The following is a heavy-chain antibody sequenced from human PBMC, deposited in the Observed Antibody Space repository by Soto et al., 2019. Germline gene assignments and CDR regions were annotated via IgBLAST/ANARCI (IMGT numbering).Heavy chain of an antibody. CDR2: IVLGNGNT. CDR3: ATRIGNIGWYWLDT. J-gene: IGHJ5*02. D-gene: IGHD6-19*01. CDR1: GFTFSSSA. Sequence: QMHLVQSGPEVKRPGTSLKVSCKASGFTFSSSAVQWVRQARGQPLEWIGWIVLGNGNTNYAQKFQQRVTITRDMSTSTAYMEVRSLTYEDTAGYYCATRIGNIGWYWLDTWGQGTLVTVSS. V-gene: IGHV1-58*01.